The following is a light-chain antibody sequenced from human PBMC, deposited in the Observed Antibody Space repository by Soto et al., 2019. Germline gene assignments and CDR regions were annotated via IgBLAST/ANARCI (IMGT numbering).Light chain of an antibody. CDR3: QQSYSTPRT. J-gene: IGKJ1*01. CDR2: GAS. CDR1: QSVSTY. Sequence: EIVLTQSPATLSLSAGERATLSCRASQSVSTYLAWYQQKPGQAPRLLIYGASNRATGIPDRFSGSGSGTDFTLTISSLQPEDFATYYCQQSYSTPRTFGQGTKVDI. V-gene: IGKV3-11*01.